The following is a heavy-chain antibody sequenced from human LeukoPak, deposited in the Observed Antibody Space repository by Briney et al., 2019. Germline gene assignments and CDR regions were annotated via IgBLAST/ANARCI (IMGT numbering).Heavy chain of an antibody. CDR2: ISSSSSYI. J-gene: IGHJ1*01. CDR3: TTYSSLNRREFQY. V-gene: IGHV3-21*01. CDR1: GFTFSSYS. D-gene: IGHD3-22*01. Sequence: GGSLRLSCAASGFTFSSYSMNWVRQAPGKGLEWVSSISSSSSYIYYADSVKGRFTISRDNAKNSLYLQMNSLRAEDTAVYYCTTYSSLNRREFQYWGQGTLLTVSS.